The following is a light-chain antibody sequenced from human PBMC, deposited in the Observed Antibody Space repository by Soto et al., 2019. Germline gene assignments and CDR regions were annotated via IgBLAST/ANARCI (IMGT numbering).Light chain of an antibody. CDR3: SSYSSSSALMV. Sequence: QSALTQPASVSGSPGQSITISCTGSSSDVGRYNSVSWYQQHPGKAPKLMIYVVNKRPSGISDHFSGSKSANTASLTISGLRAEDEAHYYCSSYSSSSALMVFGGGTKVTVL. J-gene: IGLJ3*02. CDR1: SSDVGRYNS. V-gene: IGLV2-14*01. CDR2: VVN.